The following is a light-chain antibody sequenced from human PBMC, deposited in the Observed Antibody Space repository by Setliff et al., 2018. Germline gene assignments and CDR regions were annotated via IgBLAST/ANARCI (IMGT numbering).Light chain of an antibody. V-gene: IGLV1-47*01. CDR3: AAWDDSLSGAV. CDR2: RDT. Sequence: QSVLTQPPSASGTPGQRVTISCSGSSSNIGSNTVNWYQHLPGMAPKLLIYRDTHRPSGVPDRFSGSKSGTSASLAISGLRSEDEADYYCAAWDDSLSGAVFGGGTKVTVL. J-gene: IGLJ2*01. CDR1: SSNIGSNT.